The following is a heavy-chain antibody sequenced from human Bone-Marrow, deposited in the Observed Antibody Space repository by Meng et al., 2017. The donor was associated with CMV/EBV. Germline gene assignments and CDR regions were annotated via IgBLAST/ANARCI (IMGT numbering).Heavy chain of an antibody. V-gene: IGHV1-2*02. Sequence: ASVKVSCKSSGYTFTGYNIHWVRQAPGQGLEWMGWMNPNSGDTNYAQRFQGRVTMTRDTSNNTAYMELNQLTSDDTAVYYCERDWVATFSTVYCHTGMGGWGQGTLVTVSS. D-gene: IGHD2/OR15-2a*01. CDR2: MNPNSGDT. CDR3: ERDWVATFSTVYCHTGMGG. J-gene: IGHJ4*02. CDR1: GYTFTGYN.